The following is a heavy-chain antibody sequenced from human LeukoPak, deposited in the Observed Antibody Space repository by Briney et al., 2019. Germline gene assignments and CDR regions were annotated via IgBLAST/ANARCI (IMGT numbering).Heavy chain of an antibody. V-gene: IGHV3-30*02. D-gene: IGHD6-13*01. J-gene: IGHJ4*02. CDR1: GFTFSSYG. CDR3: AREGRGVPGAIAAVKGFDY. Sequence: GGSLRLSCAASGFTFSSYGMHWVRQAPGKGLVWVAFIRYDGSNKYYADSVKSRFTISRDNSKNTLYLQMNSLRAEDTAIYYCAREGRGVPGAIAAVKGFDYWGQGTLVTVSS. CDR2: IRYDGSNK.